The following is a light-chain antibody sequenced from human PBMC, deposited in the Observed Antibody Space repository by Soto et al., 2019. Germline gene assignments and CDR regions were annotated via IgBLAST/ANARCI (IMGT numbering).Light chain of an antibody. CDR1: SSDVGGYNY. CDR3: RV. V-gene: IGLV2-8*01. J-gene: IGLJ1*01. CDR2: EVS. Sequence: QSALTQPPSASGSPGQSVTISCTGTSSDVGGYNYVSWYQQHPGKAPKLMIYEVSKRPSGVPDRFSGSKSGNTASLTVSGLQAEDEADYYSRVFGTGTKVTVL.